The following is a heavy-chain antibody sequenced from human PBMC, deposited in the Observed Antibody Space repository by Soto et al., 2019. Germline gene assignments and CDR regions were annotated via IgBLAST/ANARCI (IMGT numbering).Heavy chain of an antibody. V-gene: IGHV4-39*01. CDR1: GGSISSSSYY. Sequence: SETLSLTCTVSGGSISSSSYYWGWIRQPPGKGLEWIGSIYYSGSTYYNPSLKSRVTTSVDTSKNQFSLKLSSVTAADTAVYYCARLLTGYPNWFDPWGQGTLVTVSS. CDR2: IYYSGST. D-gene: IGHD3-9*01. CDR3: ARLLTGYPNWFDP. J-gene: IGHJ5*02.